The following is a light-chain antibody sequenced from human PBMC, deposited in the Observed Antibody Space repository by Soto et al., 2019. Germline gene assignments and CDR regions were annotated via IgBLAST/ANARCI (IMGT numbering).Light chain of an antibody. Sequence: QSALTQPRSVSGSPGQSITLSCDGSTSDVGAYNLVSWYQQHPGEAPKLMIYDVIKRPSGVPYRFSGSKSGNTASLTISGLQADDEADYYCCSYVGNFIWVFGGGTKVTVL. V-gene: IGLV2-11*01. CDR3: CSYVGNFIWV. J-gene: IGLJ3*02. CDR2: DVI. CDR1: TSDVGAYNL.